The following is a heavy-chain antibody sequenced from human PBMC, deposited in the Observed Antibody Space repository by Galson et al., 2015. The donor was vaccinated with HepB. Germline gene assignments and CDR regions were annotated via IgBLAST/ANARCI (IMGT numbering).Heavy chain of an antibody. J-gene: IGHJ5*02. D-gene: IGHD2-2*02. V-gene: IGHV1-69*04. Sequence: SVKVSCKASGGTFSRYAISWVRQAPGQGLEWMGRIIPILGIANYAQKFQGRVTITADKSTSTAYMELSSLRSEDTAVYYCARDRCSSTSCYTWENWFDPWGQGTLVTVSS. CDR3: ARDRCSSTSCYTWENWFDP. CDR2: IIPILGIA. CDR1: GGTFSRYA.